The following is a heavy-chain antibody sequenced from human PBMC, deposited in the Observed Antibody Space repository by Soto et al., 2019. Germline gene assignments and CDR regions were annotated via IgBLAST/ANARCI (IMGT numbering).Heavy chain of an antibody. V-gene: IGHV1-18*01. Sequence: QVQLVQSGAEVKKPGASVKVSCKASGYTFTSYGISWVRQAPGQGLEWMGWISGYNSNTIYAQKFQGRVSLTTDTSTSTAYMELRSLRSDDTAVYYCARVVGYCSGGSCYGWDYWGQGTLVTVSS. D-gene: IGHD2-15*01. J-gene: IGHJ4*02. CDR3: ARVVGYCSGGSCYGWDY. CDR1: GYTFTSYG. CDR2: ISGYNSNT.